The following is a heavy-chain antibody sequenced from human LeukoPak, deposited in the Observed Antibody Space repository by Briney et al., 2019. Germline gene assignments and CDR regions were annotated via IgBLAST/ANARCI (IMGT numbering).Heavy chain of an antibody. V-gene: IGHV1-2*02. D-gene: IGHD3-22*01. Sequence: GASVKVSCKASGYTFTGYYMHWVRQAPGQGLEWMGWINPNSGGTNYAQKFQGRVTMTRDTSISTAYMELSRLRSDDTAVYYCARDVGYYDSSGYYYLEYFQHWGQGTLVTVSS. CDR1: GYTFTGYY. J-gene: IGHJ1*01. CDR2: INPNSGGT. CDR3: ARDVGYYDSSGYYYLEYFQH.